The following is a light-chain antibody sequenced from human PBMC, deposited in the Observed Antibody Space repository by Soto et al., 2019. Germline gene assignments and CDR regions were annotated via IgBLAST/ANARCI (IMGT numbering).Light chain of an antibody. CDR2: GAS. Sequence: EIVLTQSPGTLSLSPGERVTLSCRASQSVSSSYLAWYQQKPGQAPRLLIYGASSRATGIPDRFSGSGSGTDFTLTISRLEPEDFAMYYCQQYGNSPPYTFGQGTNLEIK. CDR1: QSVSSSY. CDR3: QQYGNSPPYT. V-gene: IGKV3-20*01. J-gene: IGKJ2*01.